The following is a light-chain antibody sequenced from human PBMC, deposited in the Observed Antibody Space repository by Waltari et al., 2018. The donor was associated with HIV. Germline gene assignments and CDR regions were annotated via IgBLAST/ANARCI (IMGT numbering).Light chain of an antibody. CDR1: RSNIGNT. V-gene: IGLV1-44*01. CDR2: SNN. Sequence: QSVLTQPPSASGTPGQRVTISCSGSRSNIGNTVNWYQQLPGTAPKLLLTSNNQRPSRVPGRFAGSKSGTAASLAISGLQSEDEADYHCATWDDSLNGWVFGGGTKLTVL. CDR3: ATWDDSLNGWV. J-gene: IGLJ3*02.